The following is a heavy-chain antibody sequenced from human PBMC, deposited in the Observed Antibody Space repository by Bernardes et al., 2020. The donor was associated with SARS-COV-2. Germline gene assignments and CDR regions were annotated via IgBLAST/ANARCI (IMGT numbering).Heavy chain of an antibody. V-gene: IGHV3-74*01. Sequence: GRSLRLSCAASGFPFSGYWMHWVRQAPEKGLVWVSRIDPDAKTTNYADSVTGRFTISRDNAKNTLYLQMNSLRVEDTAVYYCARGSGNYYFDYWGQGSLVTVSS. J-gene: IGHJ4*02. CDR2: IDPDAKTT. CDR3: ARGSGNYYFDY. CDR1: GFPFSGYW. D-gene: IGHD1-26*01.